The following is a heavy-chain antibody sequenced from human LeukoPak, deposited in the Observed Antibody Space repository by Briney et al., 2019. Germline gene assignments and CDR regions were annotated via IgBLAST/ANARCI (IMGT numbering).Heavy chain of an antibody. CDR2: ISTSSSYI. D-gene: IGHD3-16*01. V-gene: IGHV3-21*01. CDR1: GFTFSRNS. Sequence: GGSLRLSCAASGFTFSRNSMNWVRQAPGKGLEWVSSISTSSSYIYYADSVKGRFTISRDNARNSLYLQMNSLRAEDTAVYYCARAAENYGGRFDSWGQGTLVTVSS. J-gene: IGHJ4*02. CDR3: ARAAENYGGRFDS.